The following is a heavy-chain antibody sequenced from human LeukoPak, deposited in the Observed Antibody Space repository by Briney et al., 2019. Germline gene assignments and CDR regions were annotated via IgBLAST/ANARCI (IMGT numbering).Heavy chain of an antibody. V-gene: IGHV3-48*03. Sequence: GGSLRLSCAASRFTFSSYEMNWVRQAPGRGLEWVSYISSSGSTTYYADSVKGRFTISRDDAKNSLFLQMNNLRAGDTAVYYCARDWGIPGYWGQGALVTVSS. CDR1: RFTFSSYE. J-gene: IGHJ4*02. CDR3: ARDWGIPGY. CDR2: ISSSGSTT. D-gene: IGHD3-16*01.